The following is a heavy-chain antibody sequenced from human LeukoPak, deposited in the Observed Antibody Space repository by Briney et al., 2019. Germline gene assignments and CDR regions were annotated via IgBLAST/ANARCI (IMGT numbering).Heavy chain of an antibody. J-gene: IGHJ4*02. CDR1: GGSISSSNW. CDR3: ARDRGLGAFDY. D-gene: IGHD3-10*01. Sequence: PSETLSLTCAVSGGSISSSNWWSWVRQPPGKGLEWIGEIYHSGGTYYNPSLKSRVTISVDTSKNQFSLKLSSVTAADTAVYYCARDRGLGAFDYWGQGTLVTVSS. CDR2: IYHSGGT. V-gene: IGHV4-4*02.